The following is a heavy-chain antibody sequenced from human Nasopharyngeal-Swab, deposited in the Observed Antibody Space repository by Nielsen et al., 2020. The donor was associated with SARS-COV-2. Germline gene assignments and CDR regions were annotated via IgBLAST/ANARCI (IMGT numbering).Heavy chain of an antibody. D-gene: IGHD4-17*01. CDR2: IYHSGST. Sequence: VRQAPGKGLEWIGEIYHSGSTNYNPFLKSRVTISVDKSKNQFSLKLSSVTAADTAVYYCARGSSDYVPYFDYWGQGTLVTVSS. J-gene: IGHJ4*02. CDR3: ARGSSDYVPYFDY. V-gene: IGHV4-4*02.